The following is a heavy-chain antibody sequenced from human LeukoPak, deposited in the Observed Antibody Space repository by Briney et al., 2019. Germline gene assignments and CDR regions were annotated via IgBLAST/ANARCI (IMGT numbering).Heavy chain of an antibody. D-gene: IGHD3-3*01. CDR1: GYTFTSYY. Sequence: ASVKVSCKASGYTFTSYYMHWVRQAPGQGLEWMGIINPSGGSTSYAQKFQGRVTMTRDTSTSTVYMELSSLRSEDTAVYYCARDRNSPNLEWLSPSYYYYGMDVWGQGTTVTVSS. J-gene: IGHJ6*02. CDR2: INPSGGST. V-gene: IGHV1-46*01. CDR3: ARDRNSPNLEWLSPSYYYYGMDV.